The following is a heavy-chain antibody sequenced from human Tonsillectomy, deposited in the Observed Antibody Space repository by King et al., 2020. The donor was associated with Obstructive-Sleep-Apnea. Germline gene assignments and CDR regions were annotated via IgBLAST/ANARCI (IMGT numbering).Heavy chain of an antibody. Sequence: VQLQESGPGLVKPSQTLSLTCTVSGGSISSGGYFWSWIRQHPGKCLEWIGYIYYSGSTYYNPSLKSRVTISVDTSKNHFSLNLSSVTAADTAVYYCARASLWLIDYWGQGTLVTVSS. CDR3: ARASLWLIDY. V-gene: IGHV4-31*03. CDR2: IYYSGST. D-gene: IGHD3-10*01. J-gene: IGHJ4*02. CDR1: GGSISSGGYF.